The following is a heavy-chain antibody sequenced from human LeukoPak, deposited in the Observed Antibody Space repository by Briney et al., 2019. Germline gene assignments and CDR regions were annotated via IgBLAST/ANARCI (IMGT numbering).Heavy chain of an antibody. Sequence: SETLSLTCTVSGYSINSGFYWGWIRQPPGKGLEWIGSIYHSGSTYYNPSLKSRVTISVDTSKNQFSLKLSSVTAADTAVYYCARYCSGGSCYPLGYYFDYWGQGTLVTVSS. CDR2: IYHSGST. D-gene: IGHD2-15*01. CDR1: GYSINSGFY. V-gene: IGHV4-38-2*02. J-gene: IGHJ4*02. CDR3: ARYCSGGSCYPLGYYFDY.